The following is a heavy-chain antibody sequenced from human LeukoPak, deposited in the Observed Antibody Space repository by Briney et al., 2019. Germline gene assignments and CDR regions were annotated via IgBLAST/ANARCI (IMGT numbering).Heavy chain of an antibody. J-gene: IGHJ4*02. D-gene: IGHD6-19*01. CDR1: GGSFSGYY. V-gene: IGHV4-34*01. CDR2: INHSGST. Sequence: PSETLSLTCAVYGGSFSGYYWSWIRQPPGKGLEWIGEINHSGSTNYNPSLKSRVTISVDTSKNQFPLKLSSVTAADTAVYYCARGTVAGTRSLDYWGQGTLVTVSS. CDR3: ARGTVAGTRSLDY.